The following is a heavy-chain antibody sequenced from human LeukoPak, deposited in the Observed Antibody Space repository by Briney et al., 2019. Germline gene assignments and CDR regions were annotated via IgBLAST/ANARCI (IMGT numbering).Heavy chain of an antibody. CDR1: GYTFTCYY. Sequence: ASVKVSCKASGYTFTCYYMHWVRQAPGQGLEWMGWINPNSGGTNYAQKFQGRVTMTRDTSISTAYMELSRLRSDDTAVYYCARDLYNWNYQTDYYFDYWGQGTLVTVSS. CDR3: ARDLYNWNYQTDYYFDY. D-gene: IGHD1-7*01. CDR2: INPNSGGT. V-gene: IGHV1-2*02. J-gene: IGHJ4*02.